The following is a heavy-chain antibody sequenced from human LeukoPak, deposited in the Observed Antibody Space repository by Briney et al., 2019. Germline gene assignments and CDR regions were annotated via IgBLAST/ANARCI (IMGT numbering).Heavy chain of an antibody. CDR3: AREIYGGCLNS. D-gene: IGHD4-23*01. V-gene: IGHV3-48*02. CDR1: GFTFSTYS. CDR2: ISSSSTAI. Sequence: PGGSLRLSCAASGFTFSTYSMNWVRQAPGKGLEWGSYISSSSTAIYYADSVKGRFTISRDNARNSLCLQMNSLRDEDTAVYYCAREIYGGCLNSWGQGTLVTVSS. J-gene: IGHJ4*02.